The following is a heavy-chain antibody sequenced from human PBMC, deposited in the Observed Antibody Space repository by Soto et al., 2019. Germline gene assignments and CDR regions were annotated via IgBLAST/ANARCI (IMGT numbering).Heavy chain of an antibody. V-gene: IGHV3-30*18. J-gene: IGHJ6*02. CDR2: ISYDGSDK. CDR3: AKVTGYCSSSSCGSDYYYYYGMDV. D-gene: IGHD2-2*01. CDR1: GFTFSNYG. Sequence: GGSLRLSCAASGFTFSNYGMHWVRQAPGKGLEWVAVISYDGSDKYYADSVKGRFTISRDNSKNTLYLQMNSLRAEDTAVYYCAKVTGYCSSSSCGSDYYYYYGMDVWGQGDTVTVFS.